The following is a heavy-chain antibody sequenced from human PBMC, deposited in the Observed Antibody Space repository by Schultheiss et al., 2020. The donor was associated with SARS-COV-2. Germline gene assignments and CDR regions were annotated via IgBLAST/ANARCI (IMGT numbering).Heavy chain of an antibody. CDR2: ISGSGGST. D-gene: IGHD3-22*01. J-gene: IGHJ5*02. Sequence: GGSLRLSCAASGFTFSSYAMHWVRQAPGKGLEWVSAISGSGGSTYYADSVKGRFTISRDNSKNTLYLQMNSLRAEDTAVYYCAKGSKVIVVVMTWGQGTLVTVSS. CDR3: AKGSKVIVVVMT. V-gene: IGHV3-23*01. CDR1: GFTFSSYA.